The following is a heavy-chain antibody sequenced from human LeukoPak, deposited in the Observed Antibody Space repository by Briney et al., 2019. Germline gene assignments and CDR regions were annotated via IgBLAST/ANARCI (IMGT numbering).Heavy chain of an antibody. CDR1: GFTVSSYY. J-gene: IGHJ4*02. D-gene: IGHD2-2*01. V-gene: IGHV3-53*01. CDR3: ARGADSRIVVTSFDY. Sequence: PGGSLRLSCAASGFTVSSYYMSWVRQAPGKGLEWVSIIYSSGVTFYTDSVKGRFTISRDNSKNTLCLQMNSLRAEDTAVYYCARGADSRIVVTSFDYWGQGTLVTVSS. CDR2: IYSSGVT.